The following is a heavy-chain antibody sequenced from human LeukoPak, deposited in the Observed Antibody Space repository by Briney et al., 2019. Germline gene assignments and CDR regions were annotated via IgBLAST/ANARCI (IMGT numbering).Heavy chain of an antibody. D-gene: IGHD1-26*01. Sequence: ASVKVSCKASGYTFTGYFMHWVRQAPGQGLEWMGRINLNSGGTYYAQNFRGRVTMTRDTSISTAYVELSRLTSDDTAVYYCARDLSSTSNWELDYWGQGTLVTASS. J-gene: IGHJ4*02. V-gene: IGHV1-2*06. CDR1: GYTFTGYF. CDR3: ARDLSSTSNWELDY. CDR2: INLNSGGT.